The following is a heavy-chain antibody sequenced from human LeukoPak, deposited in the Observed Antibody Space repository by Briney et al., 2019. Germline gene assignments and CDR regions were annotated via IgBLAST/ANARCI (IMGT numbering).Heavy chain of an antibody. V-gene: IGHV4-31*03. CDR3: ARDRVLAASPYGMDV. CDR1: GGSISSGGYY. CDR2: IYYSGST. J-gene: IGHJ6*02. Sequence: SETLSLTCTVSGGSISSGGYYWSWIRQHPGKGLEWIGYIYYSGSTYYNPSLKSRVTISVDKSKNQFSLKLSSVTAADTAVYYCARDRVLAASPYGMDVWGQGTTVTVSS. D-gene: IGHD6-6*01.